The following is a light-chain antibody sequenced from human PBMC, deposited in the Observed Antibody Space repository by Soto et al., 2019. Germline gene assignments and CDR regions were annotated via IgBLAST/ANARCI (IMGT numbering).Light chain of an antibody. V-gene: IGLV2-14*01. Sequence: QSLLASPAPPSWCPRQAITISCTGTSSYVGAYNYDSWYQQYPGEAPRVIIYDVSHRPAGVSNRFSGSKSGNTASLTISGLQTQDEADYYCSSYTRATTYVFGTGTKVTVL. CDR3: SSYTRATTYV. CDR2: DVS. J-gene: IGLJ1*01. CDR1: SSYVGAYNY.